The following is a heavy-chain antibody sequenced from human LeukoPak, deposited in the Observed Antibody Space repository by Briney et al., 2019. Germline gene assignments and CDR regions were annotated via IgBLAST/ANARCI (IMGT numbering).Heavy chain of an antibody. CDR1: GFTFSSYA. J-gene: IGHJ3*02. CDR3: ARGSVGYCSGGSCTGAFDI. Sequence: GGSLRLSCAASGFTFSSYAMRWVRQAPGKGLEWVAVISYDGSNKYYADSVKGRFTISRDNSKNTLYLQMNSLRAEDTAVYYCARGSVGYCSGGSCTGAFDIWGQGTMVTVSS. D-gene: IGHD2-15*01. CDR2: ISYDGSNK. V-gene: IGHV3-30*04.